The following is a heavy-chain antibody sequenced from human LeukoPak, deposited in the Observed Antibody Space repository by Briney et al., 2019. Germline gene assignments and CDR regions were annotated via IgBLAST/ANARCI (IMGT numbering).Heavy chain of an antibody. D-gene: IGHD2-21*02. J-gene: IGHJ3*02. Sequence: GGSLRLSCAASGFTFSSYAMHWDRQAPGKGLEWVAVISYDGSNKYYADSVKGRFTISRDNSKNTLYLQMNSLRAEDTAVYYCARERLLRAFDIWGQGTMVTVSS. V-gene: IGHV3-30-3*01. CDR3: ARERLLRAFDI. CDR1: GFTFSSYA. CDR2: ISYDGSNK.